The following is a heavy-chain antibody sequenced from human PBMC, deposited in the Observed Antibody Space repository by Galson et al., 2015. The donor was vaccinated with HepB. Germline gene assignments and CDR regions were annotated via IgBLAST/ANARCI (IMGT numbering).Heavy chain of an antibody. V-gene: IGHV3-33*01. D-gene: IGHD3-16*01. CDR3: ARDLMRFDYGDY. J-gene: IGHJ4*02. CDR2: IWYDGSNK. CDR1: GFIFSSYG. Sequence: SLRLACAASGFIFSSYGMHWVRQAPGKGLGWVAIIWYDGSNKYYADSVKGRFTISRDNSKNTLYLQMNSLRVEDTAVYYCARDLMRFDYGDYWGQGTLVTVSS.